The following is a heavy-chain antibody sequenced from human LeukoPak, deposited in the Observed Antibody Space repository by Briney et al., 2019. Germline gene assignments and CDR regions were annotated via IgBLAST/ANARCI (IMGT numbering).Heavy chain of an antibody. D-gene: IGHD3-3*01. Sequence: SVKVSCKASGGIFSSYAISWVRQAPGQGLEWMGGIIPIFGTANYAQKFQGRVTITADESTSTAYMELSSLRSEDTAVYYCARDRNDFWSGPRFDYWGQGTLVTVSS. CDR1: GGIFSSYA. J-gene: IGHJ4*02. CDR2: IIPIFGTA. CDR3: ARDRNDFWSGPRFDY. V-gene: IGHV1-69*13.